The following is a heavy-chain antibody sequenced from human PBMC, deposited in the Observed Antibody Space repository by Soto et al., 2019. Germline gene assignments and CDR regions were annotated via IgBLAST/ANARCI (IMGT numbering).Heavy chain of an antibody. J-gene: IGHJ6*02. CDR2: IWDDGSNQ. V-gene: IGHV3-33*01. CDR1: GFILSSYG. D-gene: IGHD6-13*01. Sequence: QEQLAESGGGVVQPGRSLRLSCVASGFILSSYGMHWVRQAPGKGLEWVAVIWDDGSNQYYADSVKGRFTISRDNSKNTLYLQMNSLRAEYTAVYYCARVRSSSWPYYYYGMDVWGQGTTVTVSS. CDR3: ARVRSSSWPYYYYGMDV.